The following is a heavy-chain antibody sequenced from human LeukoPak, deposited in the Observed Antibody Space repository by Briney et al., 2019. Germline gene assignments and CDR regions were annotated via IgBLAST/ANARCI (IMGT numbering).Heavy chain of an antibody. J-gene: IGHJ2*01. D-gene: IGHD2-21*02. Sequence: QAGGSLRLSCAASGFTFSSYDMHWVRHTTGKGLEWVSAIDTAGGTYYPDSVRGRFTISRENAKSSFYLQVNSLRAEDTAVYYCAREGFCGGDCPGYFDLWGRGTLITVSS. CDR3: AREGFCGGDCPGYFDL. V-gene: IGHV3-13*04. CDR2: IDTAGGT. CDR1: GFTFSSYD.